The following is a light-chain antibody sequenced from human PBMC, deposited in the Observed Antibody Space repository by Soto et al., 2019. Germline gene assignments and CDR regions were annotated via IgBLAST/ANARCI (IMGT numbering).Light chain of an antibody. CDR3: SSYTTSNTRQIV. J-gene: IGLJ1*01. V-gene: IGLV2-14*01. CDR2: DVS. CDR1: SSDVGGYNY. Sequence: QSVLTQPASVSGSPGQSITISCTGTSSDVGGYNYVSWYQQHPGKAPKFMIYDVSNRPSGVSNRFSGSKSGNTASLTISGLQAGGEADYYCSSYTTSNTRQIVFGTGTKVTVL.